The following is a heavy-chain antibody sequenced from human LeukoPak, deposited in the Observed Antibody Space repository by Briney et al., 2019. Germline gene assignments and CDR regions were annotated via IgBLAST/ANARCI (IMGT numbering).Heavy chain of an antibody. D-gene: IGHD6-13*01. J-gene: IGHJ6*03. CDR3: ASIAADAPYYYYYYMDV. V-gene: IGHV1-18*01. Sequence: GASVKVSCKASGYTFTKYGISWVRQAPGQGLEWMGWISGKTANTYYAQKLQGRVTMTTDTSTSTAYMELRSLRSDDTAVYYCASIAADAPYYYYYYMDVWGKGTTVTVSS. CDR2: ISGKTANT. CDR1: GYTFTKYG.